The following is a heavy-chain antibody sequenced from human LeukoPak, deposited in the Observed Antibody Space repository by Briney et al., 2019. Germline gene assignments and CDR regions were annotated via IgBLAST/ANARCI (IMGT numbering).Heavy chain of an antibody. J-gene: IGHJ6*03. V-gene: IGHV3-30*02. CDR3: ARDGPQIAAAGKGWYYYYYMDV. CDR2: IRYDGSNK. Sequence: PGGSLRLSCAASGFTFSSYGMHWVRQAPGKGLEWVAFIRYDGSNKYYADSVKGRFTISRDNSKNTLYLQMNSLRAEDTAVYYCARDGPQIAAAGKGWYYYYYMDVWGKGTTVTVSS. CDR1: GFTFSSYG. D-gene: IGHD6-13*01.